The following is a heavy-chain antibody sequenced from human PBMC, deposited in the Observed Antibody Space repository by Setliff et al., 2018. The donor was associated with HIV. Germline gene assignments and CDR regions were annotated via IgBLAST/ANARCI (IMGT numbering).Heavy chain of an antibody. CDR3: ASSWSRVPYYGMDV. D-gene: IGHD6-13*01. Sequence: ASVKVPCKASGPTFSTYDINWVRQAPGQGPEWMGWMNPNSGNTGYAPKLQGRVTMTRNTSISTAYMELSSLRSDDTAVYYCASSWSRVPYYGMDVWGQGTTVTVSS. CDR2: MNPNSGNT. V-gene: IGHV1-8*01. CDR1: GPTFSTYD. J-gene: IGHJ6*02.